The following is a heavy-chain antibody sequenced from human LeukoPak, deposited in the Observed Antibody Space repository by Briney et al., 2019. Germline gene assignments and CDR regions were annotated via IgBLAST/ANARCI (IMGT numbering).Heavy chain of an antibody. Sequence: GGSLRLSCAASGITFSSYAMNWVRQAPGKGLEWVSGISGSGGTTYYADSVKGRFTISRDNSKNTLYLHMNSLRAEDTAVYYCAKSGPNYYGSGIYYPFDYWGQGTLVAVSS. J-gene: IGHJ4*02. V-gene: IGHV3-23*01. CDR2: ISGSGGTT. D-gene: IGHD3-10*01. CDR3: AKSGPNYYGSGIYYPFDY. CDR1: GITFSSYA.